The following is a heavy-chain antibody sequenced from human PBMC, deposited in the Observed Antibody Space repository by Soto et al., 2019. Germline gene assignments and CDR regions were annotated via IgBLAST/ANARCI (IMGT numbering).Heavy chain of an antibody. J-gene: IGHJ6*02. CDR2: IIPIFGTA. V-gene: IGHV1-69*13. CDR3: AREGGSSSYYYGMDV. D-gene: IGHD6-6*01. Sequence: ASVKVSCKASGGTFSSYAISWVRQAPGQGLEWMGGIIPIFGTANYAQKFQGRVTITADESTSTAYMELSSLRSEDTAVYYCAREGGSSSYYYGMDVWGQGTTVTVSS. CDR1: GGTFSSYA.